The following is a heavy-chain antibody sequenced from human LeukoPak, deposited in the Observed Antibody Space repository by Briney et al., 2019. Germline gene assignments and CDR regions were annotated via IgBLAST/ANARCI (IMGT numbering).Heavy chain of an antibody. CDR2: ISAYNGNT. CDR1: GYTFTSYG. CDR3: ARDPLAYCGGDCYHRFFDY. D-gene: IGHD2-21*02. V-gene: IGHV1-18*01. Sequence: RASVKVSCKASGYTFTSYGISWVRQAPGQGLEWMGWISAYNGNTNYAQKLQGRVTMTTDTSTSTAYMELRSLRSDDTAVYYCARDPLAYCGGDCYHRFFDYWGQGTLVTVSS. J-gene: IGHJ4*02.